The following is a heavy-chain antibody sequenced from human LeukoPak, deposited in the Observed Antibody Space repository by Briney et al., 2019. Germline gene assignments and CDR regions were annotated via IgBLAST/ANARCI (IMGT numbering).Heavy chain of an antibody. CDR1: GDSITYYH. CDR3: ARHVAHPSKIDF. V-gene: IGHV4-4*09. J-gene: IGHJ4*02. CDR2: IYPGGTT. D-gene: IGHD2-21*01. Sequence: SETLSLTCTVSGDSITYYHWTWIRQPPGKALEWIGDIYPGGTTRYNPSLRSRTTISVDTSKNQFSLMLGSVTAADTAISYCARHVAHPSKIDFWGLGTLVTVSS.